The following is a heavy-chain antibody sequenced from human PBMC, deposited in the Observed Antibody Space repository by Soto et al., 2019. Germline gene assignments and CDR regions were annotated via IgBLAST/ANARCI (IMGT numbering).Heavy chain of an antibody. J-gene: IGHJ6*02. D-gene: IGHD4-17*01. CDR3: ARDTAPSDV. Sequence: GASVKVFLKVSGHTLSEISMHWVRQAHGKGLEWMGGVHLEYGEITDAQKFQGRVTITRDTSASTAYMELSSLRSEDTAVYYCARDTAPSDVWGQETTVTV. CDR1: GHTLSEIS. CDR2: VHLEYGEI. V-gene: IGHV1-24*01.